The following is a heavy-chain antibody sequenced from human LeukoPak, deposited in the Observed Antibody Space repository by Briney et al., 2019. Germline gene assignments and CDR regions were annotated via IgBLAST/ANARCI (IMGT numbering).Heavy chain of an antibody. V-gene: IGHV3-49*04. Sequence: PGGSLRLSCTASGFTFGDYAMSWVRQARGKGLEWVGFIRSKTYGGTTEYAASVKGRVNISRDDSKSIAYLQMNSLKTEDTAVYYCTREAMVRGVHYYYYYMDVWGKGTTVTISS. CDR1: GFTFGDYA. CDR3: TREAMVRGVHYYYYYMDV. CDR2: IRSKTYGGTT. D-gene: IGHD3-10*01. J-gene: IGHJ6*03.